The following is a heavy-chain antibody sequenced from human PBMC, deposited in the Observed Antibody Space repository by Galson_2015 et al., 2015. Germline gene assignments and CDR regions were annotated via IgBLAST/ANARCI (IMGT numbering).Heavy chain of an antibody. Sequence: SVKVSCKASGYTFTSYDINWVRQATGQGLEWMGWMNPNSGNTGYAQKFQGRVTMTRNTSISTAYMELSSLRSEDTAVYYCARRQSGLWFGEGQEHSDYRVQGTLVTVSS. CDR2: MNPNSGNT. J-gene: IGHJ4*02. V-gene: IGHV1-8*01. D-gene: IGHD3-10*01. CDR1: GYTFTSYD. CDR3: ARRQSGLWFGEGQEHSDY.